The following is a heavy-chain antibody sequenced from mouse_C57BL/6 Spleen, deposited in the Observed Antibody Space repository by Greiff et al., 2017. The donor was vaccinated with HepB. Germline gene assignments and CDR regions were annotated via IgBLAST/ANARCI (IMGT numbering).Heavy chain of an antibody. V-gene: IGHV5-6*01. J-gene: IGHJ4*01. CDR2: ISSGGSYT. CDR1: GFTFSSYG. D-gene: IGHD2-4*01. Sequence: EVQLVESGGDLVKPGGSLKLSCAASGFTFSSYGMSWVRQTPDKRLEWVATISSGGSYTYYPDSVKGRFTISRDNAKNTLYLQMSSLKSEDTAMYYCARQRYYDYDETLYYYAIDYWGQGTSVTVSS. CDR3: ARQRYYDYDETLYYYAIDY.